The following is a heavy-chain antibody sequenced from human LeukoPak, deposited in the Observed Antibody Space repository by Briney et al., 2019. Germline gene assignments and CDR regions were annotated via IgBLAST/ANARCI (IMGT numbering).Heavy chain of an antibody. CDR3: ARGYGSGSYVYDY. D-gene: IGHD1-26*01. CDR2: INPNSGGT. Sequence: ASVKVSCKASGYTFTGYYMHWVRQAPGQGLEWMGWINPNSGGTNYAQKFQGRVTMTRDTSISTAYMELSRLRSDDTAVYYCARGYGSGSYVYDYWGQGTLVTVSS. J-gene: IGHJ4*02. CDR1: GYTFTGYY. V-gene: IGHV1-2*02.